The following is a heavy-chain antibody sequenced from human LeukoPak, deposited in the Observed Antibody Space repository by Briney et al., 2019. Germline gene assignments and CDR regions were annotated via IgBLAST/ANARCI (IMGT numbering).Heavy chain of an antibody. D-gene: IGHD2-15*01. CDR1: GYTFTSYG. Sequence: ASVKVSCKASGYTFTSYGISWVRQAPGQGLEWMGWISAYNGNTDYAQKLQGRVTMTTDTSTSTAYMELRSLRSDDTAVYYCARAARYCSGGSCSPTFDYWGQGTLVTVSS. CDR2: ISAYNGNT. V-gene: IGHV1-18*01. J-gene: IGHJ4*02. CDR3: ARAARYCSGGSCSPTFDY.